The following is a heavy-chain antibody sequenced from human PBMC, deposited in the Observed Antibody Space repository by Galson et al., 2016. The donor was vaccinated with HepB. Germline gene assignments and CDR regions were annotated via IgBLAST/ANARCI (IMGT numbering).Heavy chain of an antibody. V-gene: IGHV1-69*06. J-gene: IGHJ5*02. CDR3: ARGGGITIVRGVMPGWFDP. CDR1: GGTFSNFA. D-gene: IGHD3-10*01. Sequence: SVKVSCKASGGTFSNFAISWLRQAPGQGLEWMGGIIPLFGATNYAQKFQGRVTITADKSTTTVYMDLSSRRSEDTAVYYCARGGGITIVRGVMPGWFDPWGQGTLVTVSS. CDR2: IIPLFGAT.